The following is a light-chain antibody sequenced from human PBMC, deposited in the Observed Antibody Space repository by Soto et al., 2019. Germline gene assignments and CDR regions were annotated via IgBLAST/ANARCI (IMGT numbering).Light chain of an antibody. Sequence: EIVLTQSPATLSLSPGERATLSCRASQSVSSYFAWYQQKPGQAPRLLIYDASSRATGIPARFSGTGSGTDFTLTISSLEPEDFAVYYCQQRSDWPLTFGQGNKVEIK. CDR2: DAS. J-gene: IGKJ1*01. V-gene: IGKV3-11*01. CDR1: QSVSSY. CDR3: QQRSDWPLT.